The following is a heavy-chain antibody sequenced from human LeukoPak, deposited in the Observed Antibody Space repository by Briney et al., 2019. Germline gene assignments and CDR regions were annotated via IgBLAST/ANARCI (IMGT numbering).Heavy chain of an antibody. Sequence: GGSLRLSCAASGLMFDEYGMSWVRQVPGKGLEWVCGINRIGSIPGCADSVKGRFTISRDNAKNFLFLDMNSLRVEDTVLYHCARKGVGGELGGFDYWGQGTLVTVSS. D-gene: IGHD3-16*01. CDR1: GLMFDEYG. CDR3: ARKGVGGELGGFDY. CDR2: INRIGSIP. J-gene: IGHJ4*02. V-gene: IGHV3-20*01.